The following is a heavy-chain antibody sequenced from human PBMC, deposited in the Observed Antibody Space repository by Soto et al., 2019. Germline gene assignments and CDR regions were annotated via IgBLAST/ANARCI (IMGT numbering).Heavy chain of an antibody. V-gene: IGHV5-10-1*01. Sequence: GESLKISCKGSGYRFTSYGISWVRQMPGKGLEWMGKIDPSDSYTNYSPSFQGHVTISADKSISTAYLQWSSLKASDTAMYYCASLYYYDSSGYPDYWGQGTLVTVSS. CDR2: IDPSDSYT. CDR3: ASLYYYDSSGYPDY. D-gene: IGHD3-22*01. CDR1: GYRFTSYG. J-gene: IGHJ4*02.